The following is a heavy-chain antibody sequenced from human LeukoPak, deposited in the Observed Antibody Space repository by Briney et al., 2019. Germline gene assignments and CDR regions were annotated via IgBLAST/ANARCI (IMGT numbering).Heavy chain of an antibody. J-gene: IGHJ6*02. V-gene: IGHV3-73*01. CDR3: TRHVVDV. Sequence: GGSLKLSCAASGFRFSDAAMHWVRQAAGKGPEWVGRIRSKTSYYATAYAASVKGRFTISRDDSKNTAYLQMNSLKTEDTAVYYCTRHVVDVWGQGTTVTVSS. CDR2: IRSKTSYYAT. CDR1: GFRFSDAA.